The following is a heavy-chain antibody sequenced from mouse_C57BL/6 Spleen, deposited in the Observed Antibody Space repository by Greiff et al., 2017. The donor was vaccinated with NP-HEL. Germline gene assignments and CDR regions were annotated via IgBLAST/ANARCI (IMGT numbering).Heavy chain of an antibody. CDR1: GYTFTSYW. D-gene: IGHD1-1*01. J-gene: IGHJ2*01. Sequence: QVQLKQPGAELVKPGASVKMSCKASGYTFTSYWITWVKQRPGQGLEWIGDIYPGSGSTNYNEKFKSKATLTVDTSSSTAYMQLSSLTSEDSAVYYCARFYYGSSYYFDYWGQGTTLTVSS. V-gene: IGHV1-55*01. CDR3: ARFYYGSSYYFDY. CDR2: IYPGSGST.